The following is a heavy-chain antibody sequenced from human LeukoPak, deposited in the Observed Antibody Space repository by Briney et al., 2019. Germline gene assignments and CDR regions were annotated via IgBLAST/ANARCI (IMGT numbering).Heavy chain of an antibody. V-gene: IGHV3-9*03. CDR1: GFTFDDYA. CDR3: ARGQIFGVVIIHDAFDI. D-gene: IGHD3-3*01. CDR2: ISWNSGSI. Sequence: GRSLSLSCAASGFTFDDYAMHWVRQAPGKGLEWVSGISWNSGSIGYADSVKGRFTISRDNAKNSLYLQMNSLRAEDMALYYCARGQIFGVVIIHDAFDIWGQGTMVTVSS. J-gene: IGHJ3*02.